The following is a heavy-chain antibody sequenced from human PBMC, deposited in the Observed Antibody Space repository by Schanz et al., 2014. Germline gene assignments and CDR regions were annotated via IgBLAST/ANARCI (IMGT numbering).Heavy chain of an antibody. CDR2: ISGSGAST. D-gene: IGHD3-10*01. J-gene: IGHJ4*02. Sequence: VQVVQSGGGLVKPGGSLRLSCAASGFTFRGYAMSWVRQAPGRGLEWVSGISGSGASTYYADSVKGRFTISRDNSNKTVDLQMNSLRAEDTALYYCVRDELLWFGEVLSLDYWGQGALVTVSS. V-gene: IGHV3-23*04. CDR1: GFTFRGYA. CDR3: VRDELLWFGEVLSLDY.